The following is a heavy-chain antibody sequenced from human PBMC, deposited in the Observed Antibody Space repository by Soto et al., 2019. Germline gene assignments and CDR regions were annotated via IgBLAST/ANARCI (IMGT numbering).Heavy chain of an antibody. CDR2: ISGRGGST. J-gene: IGHJ4*02. CDR1: GFIFSDYS. CDR3: ARSSGDTWEQYYFDY. V-gene: IGHV3-23*01. Sequence: EVPLLESGGGLVLPGGSLRLSCAASGFIFSDYSMSWVRQAPGKGLEWVSGISGRGGSTYYADSVKGRFTISRDSSRNTLFLQMNSLRAEDTALYFCARSSGDTWEQYYFDYWGQGTLVPVSS. D-gene: IGHD1-1*01.